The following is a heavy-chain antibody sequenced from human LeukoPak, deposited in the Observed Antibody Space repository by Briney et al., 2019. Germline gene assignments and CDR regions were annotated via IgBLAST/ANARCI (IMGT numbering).Heavy chain of an antibody. J-gene: IGHJ3*02. CDR1: GGSFSGYY. Sequence: SETLSLTCAVYGGSFSGYYWSWIRQPPGKGLEWIGEINHSGSTNYIPSLKSRVTISVDTSKNQFSLKLSSVTAADTAVYYCARVPVSSTSRDAFDIWGQGTMVTVSS. CDR2: INHSGST. V-gene: IGHV4-34*01. CDR3: ARVPVSSTSRDAFDI. D-gene: IGHD2-2*01.